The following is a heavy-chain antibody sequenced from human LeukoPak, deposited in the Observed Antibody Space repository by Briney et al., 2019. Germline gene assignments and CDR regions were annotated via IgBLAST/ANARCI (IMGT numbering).Heavy chain of an antibody. CDR3: ARGARDGWVVTAIGAFDI. Sequence: GGSLRLSCAASGFTFSSYGMHWVRQAPGKGLEWVAVIWYDGSNKYYADSVKGRFTISRDNSKNTLYLQMNSLRAEDTAVYYCARGARDGWVVTAIGAFDIWGQGTMVTVSS. D-gene: IGHD2-21*02. CDR1: GFTFSSYG. CDR2: IWYDGSNK. V-gene: IGHV3-33*01. J-gene: IGHJ3*02.